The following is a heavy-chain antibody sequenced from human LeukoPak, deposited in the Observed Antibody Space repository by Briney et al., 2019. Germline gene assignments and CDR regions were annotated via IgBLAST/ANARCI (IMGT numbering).Heavy chain of an antibody. D-gene: IGHD3-16*02. CDR2: IYPGDSQT. CDR1: GYSFLTYW. V-gene: IGHV5-51*01. J-gene: IGHJ4*02. Sequence: GESLKISCKGSGYSFLTYWIGWVRQMPGKSLEWMGIIYPGDSQTKYSPSLQGQVTISVDKSISTAYLQWSSLKASDTAMYYCVLSGSYFDYWGQGTLVTVSS. CDR3: VLSGSYFDY.